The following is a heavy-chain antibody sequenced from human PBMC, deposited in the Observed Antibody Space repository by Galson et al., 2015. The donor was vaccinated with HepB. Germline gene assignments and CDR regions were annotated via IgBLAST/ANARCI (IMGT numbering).Heavy chain of an antibody. D-gene: IGHD2-15*01. CDR1: GSTLSSYD. V-gene: IGHV3-23*01. CDR3: ASRRLGYGSGGSGYTDY. CDR2: IGGSGGST. Sequence: LRLSCAASGSTLSSYDMNWVRPAPGKGLEWVSAIGGSGGSTYYADPVKGRFTIYRDNSKNTLYLQMNNLRAEDTAVYYCASRRLGYGSGGSGYTDYWGQGTLVTVSS. J-gene: IGHJ4*02.